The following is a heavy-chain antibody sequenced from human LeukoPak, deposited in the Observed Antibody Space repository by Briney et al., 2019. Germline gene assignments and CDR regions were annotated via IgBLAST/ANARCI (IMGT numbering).Heavy chain of an antibody. D-gene: IGHD3-10*01. CDR2: ISGSGGST. CDR3: AKSPESSDFDY. J-gene: IGHJ4*02. Sequence: PGWSVRLSCAASGCTFSSYAMSWVRQAPGKGLEGVSAISGSGGSTYYADSLKGRFTIPRDNSKNTLYLQMNSLRAEDTAVYYCAKSPESSDFDYWGQGTLVTVSS. V-gene: IGHV3-23*01. CDR1: GCTFSSYA.